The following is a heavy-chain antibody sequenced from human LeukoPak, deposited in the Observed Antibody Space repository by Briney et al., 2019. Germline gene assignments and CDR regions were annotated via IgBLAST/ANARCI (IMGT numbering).Heavy chain of an antibody. CDR3: ARDLRGYSYGYIY. CDR1: GFTVSSNY. D-gene: IGHD5-18*01. Sequence: PGGSLRLSCAASGFTVSSNYMSWVRQAPGKGLEWVSVIYSGGSTYYADSVKGRFTISRDNSKNTLYLQMNSLRAEDTAVYYCARDLRGYSYGYIYWGQGTLVTVSS. V-gene: IGHV3-66*01. J-gene: IGHJ4*02. CDR2: IYSGGST.